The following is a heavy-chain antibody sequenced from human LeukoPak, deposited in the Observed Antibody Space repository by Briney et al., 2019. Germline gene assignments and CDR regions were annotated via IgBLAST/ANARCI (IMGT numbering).Heavy chain of an antibody. CDR1: GGSISCGIYS. Sequence: SETLSLTCSIPGGSISCGIYSSTWIRQPAGKGLEWIGRIYTRGSTNYNPSLKSRVTISVDSSKNQFSLKLSSVTAAETAVYYGARGANYWGQGTLVTVPS. V-gene: IGHV4-61*02. CDR3: ARGANY. CDR2: IYTRGST. J-gene: IGHJ4*02.